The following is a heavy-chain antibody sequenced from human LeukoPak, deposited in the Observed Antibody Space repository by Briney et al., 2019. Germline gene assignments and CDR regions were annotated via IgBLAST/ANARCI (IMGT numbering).Heavy chain of an antibody. CDR1: GGSISTFY. D-gene: IGHD5-24*01. J-gene: IGHJ4*02. CDR3: ARVGDGSFDY. V-gene: IGHV4-59*01. Sequence: SETLSLTCTVSGGSISTFYWSWIRQPPGKGLELIGYIYYGGNTNKNPPLKSRVTMSVDTSKNHFSLRLSSVTAADTAVYYCARVGDGSFDYWGRGTLVTVSS. CDR2: IYYGGNT.